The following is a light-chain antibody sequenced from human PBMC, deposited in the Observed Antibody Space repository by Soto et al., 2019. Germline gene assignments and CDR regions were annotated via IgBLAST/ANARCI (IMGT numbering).Light chain of an antibody. CDR2: EVS. Sequence: QSALTQPASVSGSPGQSITISCTGTSSDVGGYNFVSWYQQHPGKAPKLMIFEVSYRPSGVSNRFSGSTSGSTASLTISGLQTEDEADYYCCSYVGASIYVFGTGTKLTVL. CDR1: SSDVGGYNF. J-gene: IGLJ1*01. V-gene: IGLV2-14*01. CDR3: CSYVGASIYV.